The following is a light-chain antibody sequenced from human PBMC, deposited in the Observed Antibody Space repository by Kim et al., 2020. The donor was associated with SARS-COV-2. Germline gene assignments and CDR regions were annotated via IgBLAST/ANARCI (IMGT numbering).Light chain of an antibody. Sequence: GQSITISCTGTSSDVGGYNYVSWYQQHPGKAPKLMIYDVSNRPPGVSNRFSGSKSGNTASLTISGLQAEDEADYYCSSYTSSSTLVFGGGTQLTVL. J-gene: IGLJ3*02. CDR3: SSYTSSSTLV. V-gene: IGLV2-14*03. CDR1: SSDVGGYNY. CDR2: DVS.